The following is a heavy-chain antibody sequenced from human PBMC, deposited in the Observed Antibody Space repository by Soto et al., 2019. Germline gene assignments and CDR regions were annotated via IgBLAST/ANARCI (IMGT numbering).Heavy chain of an antibody. V-gene: IGHV3-15*07. CDR3: AREVYDSSGYYWSRDYYYGMDV. CDR2: IKSKTDGGTT. CDR1: GFTFSNAW. Sequence: GGSLRLSCAASGFTFSNAWINWVRQAPGKGLEWVGRIKSKTDGGTTDFAAPVKGRFAISRDDSKNMVYLQMNSLKTEDTAVYYCAREVYDSSGYYWSRDYYYGMDVWGQGTAVTVSS. J-gene: IGHJ6*02. D-gene: IGHD3-22*01.